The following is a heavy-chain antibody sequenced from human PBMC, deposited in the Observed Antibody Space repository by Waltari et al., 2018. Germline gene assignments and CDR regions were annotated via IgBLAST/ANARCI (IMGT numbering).Heavy chain of an antibody. V-gene: IGHV4-38-2*02. CDR2: IYHSGST. CDR1: GYSISSGYY. CDR3: ARDTLWGCSGGSCYAT. D-gene: IGHD2-15*01. J-gene: IGHJ4*02. Sequence: QVQLQESVPGLVKPSETLSLTCAVSGYSISSGYYWGWIRQPPGKGLEWIGSIYHSGSTYYNPSLKSRVTISVDTSKNQFSLKLSSVTAADTAVYYCARDTLWGCSGGSCYATWGQGTLVTVSS.